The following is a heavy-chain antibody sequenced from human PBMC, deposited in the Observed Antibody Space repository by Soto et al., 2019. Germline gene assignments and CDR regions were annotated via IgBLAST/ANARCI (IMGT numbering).Heavy chain of an antibody. CDR2: INPKSGGT. Sequence: QVQLVQSGAEVKKPGASVKVSCKASGYSLTDYHIHWVRQAPGQGLEWLGRINPKSGGTSTAQKFQGWVTMTTDTSISTASMELTRLTSDDTAIYYCARGDSTDCSNGVCSFFYNHDMDVW. J-gene: IGHJ6*01. D-gene: IGHD2-8*01. CDR1: GYSLTDYH. V-gene: IGHV1-2*04. CDR3: ARGDSTDCSNGVCSFFYNHDMDV.